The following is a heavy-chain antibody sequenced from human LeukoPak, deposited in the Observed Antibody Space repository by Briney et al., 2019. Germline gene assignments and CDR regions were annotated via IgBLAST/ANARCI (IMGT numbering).Heavy chain of an antibody. Sequence: SETLSLTCAVYGGSFSGYYWSWIRQPPGEGLEWIGEINHSGSTNYNPSLKSRVTISVDTSKNQFSLKLSSVTAADTAVYYCARENYGSGSYYNLDWGQGTLVTVSS. J-gene: IGHJ4*02. CDR3: ARENYGSGSYYNLD. CDR1: GGSFSGYY. CDR2: INHSGST. V-gene: IGHV4-34*01. D-gene: IGHD3-10*01.